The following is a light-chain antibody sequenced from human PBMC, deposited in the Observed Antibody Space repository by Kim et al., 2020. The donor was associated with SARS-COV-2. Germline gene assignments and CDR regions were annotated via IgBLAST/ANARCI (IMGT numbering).Light chain of an antibody. CDR3: QQYVNWPMYT. CDR2: GAS. Sequence: VSPGERATRSCRASQSISNNLAWYQQKPGQAPRLLIFGASTRATGIPARFSGSGSGTEFTLTITTLQSEDFAVYFCQQYVNWPMYTFGQGTKLEI. J-gene: IGKJ2*01. CDR1: QSISNN. V-gene: IGKV3D-15*01.